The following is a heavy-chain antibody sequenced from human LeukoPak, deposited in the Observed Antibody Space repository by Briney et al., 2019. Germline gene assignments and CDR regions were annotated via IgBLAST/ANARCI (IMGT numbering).Heavy chain of an antibody. CDR3: ARDPLLRGDGYKGPEAFDI. D-gene: IGHD5-24*01. CDR2: INQDGSEI. Sequence: GGSLRLSCAASGFSFTSFWMTWVRQAPGKGLEWVANINQDGSEIYSVASVKGRFTISRDNAKNSVYLQMNSLRPEDTGVYYCARDPLLRGDGYKGPEAFDIWGQGAMVTVSS. CDR1: GFSFTSFW. J-gene: IGHJ3*02. V-gene: IGHV3-7*01.